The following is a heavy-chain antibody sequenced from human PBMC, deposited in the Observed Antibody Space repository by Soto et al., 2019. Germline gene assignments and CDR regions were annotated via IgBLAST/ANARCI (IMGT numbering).Heavy chain of an antibody. CDR2: IWYDGSNK. J-gene: IGHJ6*03. V-gene: IGHV3-33*01. CDR3: ARDGLRYCSSTSCSYYYYMDV. CDR1: GFTFSSYG. Sequence: QVQLVESGGGVVQPGRSLRLSCAASGFTFSSYGMHWVRQAPGKGLEWVAAIWYDGSNKYYADSVKGRFTISRDNSKNTLYLQMNSLRAEDTAVYYCARDGLRYCSSTSCSYYYYMDVWGKGTTVTVSS. D-gene: IGHD2-2*01.